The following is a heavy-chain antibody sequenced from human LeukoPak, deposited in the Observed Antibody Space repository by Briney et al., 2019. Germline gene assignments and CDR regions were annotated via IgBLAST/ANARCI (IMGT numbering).Heavy chain of an antibody. CDR1: GYTFTSYD. CDR3: ATDIAVAGTDFQH. D-gene: IGHD6-19*01. J-gene: IGHJ1*01. Sequence: ASVKVSCKASGYTFTSYDINWVRQATGQGLEWMGWMNPNSGNTGYAQKFQGRVSITRNTSISTAYMELSSLRAEDTAVYYCATDIAVAGTDFQHWGQGTLVTVSS. V-gene: IGHV1-8*01. CDR2: MNPNSGNT.